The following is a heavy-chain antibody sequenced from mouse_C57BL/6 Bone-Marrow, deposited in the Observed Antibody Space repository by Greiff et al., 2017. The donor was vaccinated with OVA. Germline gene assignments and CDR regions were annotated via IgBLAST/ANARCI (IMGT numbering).Heavy chain of an antibody. CDR2: IVPSDSYT. D-gene: IGHD1-1*01. Sequence: QVQLQQPGAELVMPGASVKLSCKASGYTFTSYWMHWVKQRPGQGLEWIGEIVPSDSYTNYNQKFKGKSTLTVDKSSSTAYMQLSSLTSEDSAVYYCARRDYGSMRDFDYWGQGTTLTVSS. J-gene: IGHJ2*01. CDR1: GYTFTSYW. CDR3: ARRDYGSMRDFDY. V-gene: IGHV1-69*01.